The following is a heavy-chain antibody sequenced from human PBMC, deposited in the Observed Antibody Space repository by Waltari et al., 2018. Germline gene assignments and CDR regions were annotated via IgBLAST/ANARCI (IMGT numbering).Heavy chain of an antibody. Sequence: QVQLQQWGAGLLKPSETLSLTCAVYGGSFSGYYWSWIRQPPGKGLELIGEINLSGSTNYNPSLKSRVTISVDTSKNQFSLKLSSVTAADTAVYYCARGSEAAAGTFADYWGQGTLVTVSS. CDR3: ARGSEAAAGTFADY. CDR1: GGSFSGYY. D-gene: IGHD6-13*01. CDR2: INLSGST. J-gene: IGHJ4*02. V-gene: IGHV4-34*01.